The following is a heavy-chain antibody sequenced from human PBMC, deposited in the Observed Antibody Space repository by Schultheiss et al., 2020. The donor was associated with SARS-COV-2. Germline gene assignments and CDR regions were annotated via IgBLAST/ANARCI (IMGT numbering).Heavy chain of an antibody. CDR2: IYYSGST. CDR3: VRGTHWFDP. Sequence: SETLSLTCAVYGGSFSGYYWSWIRQPPGKGLEWIGYIYYSGSTNYNPSLKSRVTISVDTSKNQFSLKLSSVTAADTAVYYCVRGTHWFDPWGQGTLVTVSS. J-gene: IGHJ5*02. CDR1: GGSFSGYY. V-gene: IGHV4-59*08.